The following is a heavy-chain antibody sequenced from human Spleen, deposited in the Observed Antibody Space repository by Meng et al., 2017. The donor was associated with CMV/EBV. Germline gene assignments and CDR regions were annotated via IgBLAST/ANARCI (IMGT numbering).Heavy chain of an antibody. Sequence: GKSLKISCAASGFTFSSYDMHWVRQAPGKGLEWVAVISYDGSNKYYADSVKGRFTISRDNSKNTLYLQMSTLRAEDTALYYCAREGGYCGGDCYSFLDHWGQGTLVTVSS. D-gene: IGHD2-21*01. CDR3: AREGGYCGGDCYSFLDH. J-gene: IGHJ4*02. CDR2: ISYDGSNK. V-gene: IGHV3-30-3*01. CDR1: GFTFSSYD.